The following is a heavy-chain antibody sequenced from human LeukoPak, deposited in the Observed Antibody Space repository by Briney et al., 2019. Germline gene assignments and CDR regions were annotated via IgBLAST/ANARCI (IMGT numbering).Heavy chain of an antibody. V-gene: IGHV1-18*01. CDR2: ISAYDGST. CDR1: GYTFNSYG. CDR3: AGTLGYCSSTFCYLKY. Sequence: ASVKVSCKASGYTFNSYGINWVRQAPGQGLQWMGWISAYDGSTHYAQELQGRVTMTTDRLTSKDYMELRSLKTDDTAMYYCAGTLGYCSSTFCYLKYWGQGTLVTVSS. J-gene: IGHJ4*02. D-gene: IGHD2-2*01.